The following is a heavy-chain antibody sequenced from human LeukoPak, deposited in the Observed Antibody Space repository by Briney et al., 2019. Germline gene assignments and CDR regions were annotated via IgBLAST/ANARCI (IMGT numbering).Heavy chain of an antibody. CDR2: IKSKTDGGTT. V-gene: IGHV3-15*01. J-gene: IGHJ6*03. CDR3: TTDKLMILWFGENYYYMDV. CDR1: GFTFSSYA. Sequence: GGSLRLSCAASGFTFSSYAMSWVRQAPGKGLEWVGRIKSKTDGGTTDYAAPVKGRFTISRDDSKNTLYLQMNSLKTEDTAVYYCTTDKLMILWFGENYYYMDVWGKGTTVTVSS. D-gene: IGHD3-10*01.